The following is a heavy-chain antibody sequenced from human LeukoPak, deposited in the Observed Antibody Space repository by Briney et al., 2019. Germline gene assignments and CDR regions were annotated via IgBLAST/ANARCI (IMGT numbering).Heavy chain of an antibody. V-gene: IGHV1-46*01. D-gene: IGHD5-12*01. CDR2: INPSGGST. J-gene: IGHJ6*03. Sequence: ASVKVSCKASGYTFTSYYMHWVRQAPGQGLEWMGIINPSGGSTSYAQKFQGRVTMTRDTSASTVYMELSSLRSEDTAVYFCATHSPEWRYSGYYNYYYMDVWGNGTTVTVSS. CDR1: GYTFTSYY. CDR3: ATHSPEWRYSGYYNYYYMDV.